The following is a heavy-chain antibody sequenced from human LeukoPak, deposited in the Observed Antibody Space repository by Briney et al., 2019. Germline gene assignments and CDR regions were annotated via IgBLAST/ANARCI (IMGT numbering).Heavy chain of an antibody. CDR1: GGSITSYY. Sequence: KPSETLSLTCTVSGGSITSYYWSWIRQPPGKGVEWIGYIYYSGSTNYNPSLKSRVTISVDTSKNHFSLKLSSVTAADTAVYFCATVPQWLPRDWGQGTVVTVSS. V-gene: IGHV4-59*01. CDR2: IYYSGST. J-gene: IGHJ4*02. CDR3: ATVPQWLPRD. D-gene: IGHD6-19*01.